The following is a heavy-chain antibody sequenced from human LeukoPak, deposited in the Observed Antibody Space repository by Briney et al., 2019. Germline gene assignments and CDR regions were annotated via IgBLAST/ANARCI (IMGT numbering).Heavy chain of an antibody. D-gene: IGHD6-13*01. V-gene: IGHV3-7*01. Sequence: GGSLRLSCAASGFTFSGHSMTWVRQAPGKGLEWVANINLDGSERFYVDFVKGRFTISRDNAKNSLYLQMNSLRAEDTAVYYCARGPYSSSWYDWFDPWGQGTLVTVSS. CDR2: INLDGSER. CDR3: ARGPYSSSWYDWFDP. CDR1: GFTFSGHS. J-gene: IGHJ5*02.